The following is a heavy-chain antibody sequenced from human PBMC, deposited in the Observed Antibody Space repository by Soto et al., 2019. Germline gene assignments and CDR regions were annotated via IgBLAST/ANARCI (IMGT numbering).Heavy chain of an antibody. V-gene: IGHV3-30*03. CDR1: GFTFSSYG. D-gene: IGHD1-26*01. CDR3: VRIGTAGGSYSYFDY. CDR2: ISYDGSNK. Sequence: PGGSLRLSCAASGFTFSSYGMHWVRQAPGKGLKRVAVISYDGSNKYYADSVKGRITISRDNSKNTLYLQMNSLRAEDTAVYYCVRIGTAGGSYSYFDYWGQGT. J-gene: IGHJ4*02.